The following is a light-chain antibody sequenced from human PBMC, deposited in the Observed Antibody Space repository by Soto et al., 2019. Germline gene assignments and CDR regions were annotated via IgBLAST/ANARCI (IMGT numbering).Light chain of an antibody. J-gene: IGKJ1*01. Sequence: DIQMTQSPSSLSASVGDRVTITCRASQSISSYLNWYQQKPGKAPKVLIYAASSLQSGVPSRFSGSGSGTDFTLTISSLQPEDFATYYCQQSYSLPRTFGQGTKVDIK. CDR1: QSISSY. CDR3: QQSYSLPRT. CDR2: AAS. V-gene: IGKV1-39*01.